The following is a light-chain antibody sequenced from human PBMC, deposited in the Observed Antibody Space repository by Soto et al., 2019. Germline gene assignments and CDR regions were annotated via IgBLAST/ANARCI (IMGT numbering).Light chain of an antibody. CDR2: DVS. J-gene: IGLJ2*01. CDR3: SSYAGSKNLI. V-gene: IGLV2-8*01. Sequence: QSALTQPPSASGSPGQSVTISCTGTSSDVGGYNYVSRYQQHPGKAPKLIIYDVSKRPSGVPDRFSGSKSGNTASLTVSGLQTEDEADYYCSSYAGSKNLIFGGGTKVTVL. CDR1: SSDVGGYNY.